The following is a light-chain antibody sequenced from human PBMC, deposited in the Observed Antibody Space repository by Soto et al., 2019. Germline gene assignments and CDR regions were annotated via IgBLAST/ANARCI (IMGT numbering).Light chain of an antibody. Sequence: QSALTQPASVSGSPGQSITISCTGTSSDVGGYNYVSWYQQHPDKAPKLMIYEVSNRPSGASDRFSGSKSGNTASLTISGLQAEDEADYYCNSYTSSSTWVFGGGTKLTVL. V-gene: IGLV2-14*01. CDR2: EVS. CDR3: NSYTSSSTWV. CDR1: SSDVGGYNY. J-gene: IGLJ3*02.